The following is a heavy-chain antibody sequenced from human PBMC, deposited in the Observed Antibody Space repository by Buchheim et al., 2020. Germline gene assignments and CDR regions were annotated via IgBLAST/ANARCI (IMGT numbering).Heavy chain of an antibody. CDR1: GFTFSSYE. CDR2: ISSSGSTI. D-gene: IGHD3-3*01. Sequence: EVQLVESGGGLVQPGGSLRLSCAASGFTFSSYEMNWVRQAPGKGLEWVLYISSSGSTIYYADSVKGRFTISRDNAKNSLYLQMNSLRAEDTAVYYCASHRAEGFWSGYYTDPYYYYGMDVWGQGTT. J-gene: IGHJ6*02. CDR3: ASHRAEGFWSGYYTDPYYYYGMDV. V-gene: IGHV3-48*03.